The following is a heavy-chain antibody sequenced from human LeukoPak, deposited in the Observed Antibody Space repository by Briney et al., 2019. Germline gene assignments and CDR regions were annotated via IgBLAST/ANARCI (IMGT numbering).Heavy chain of an antibody. D-gene: IGHD6-13*01. Sequence: GASVKVSCKTSGYTFTGYFLHWVRQAPGQGLEWMGRINPNSGGTNYAQKFQGRVTMTRDTSISTAYMELSRLRSDDTAVYYCARTEKQQLDFDYWGQGTLVTVSS. CDR3: ARTEKQQLDFDY. CDR1: GYTFTGYF. V-gene: IGHV1-2*06. J-gene: IGHJ4*02. CDR2: INPNSGGT.